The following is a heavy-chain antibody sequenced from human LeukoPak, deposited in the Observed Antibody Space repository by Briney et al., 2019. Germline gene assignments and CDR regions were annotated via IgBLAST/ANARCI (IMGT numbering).Heavy chain of an antibody. V-gene: IGHV3-9*01. CDR1: GFTFDDYG. CDR3: ARGVSKNP. Sequence: PGGSLRLSCAASGFTFDDYGMHWVRQAPGKGLEWVSGISWNSGSRAYADSVKGRFTISRDNAKNSLYLQMSSLRAKDTAVYYCARGVSKNPWGQGTLVTVSS. J-gene: IGHJ5*02. CDR2: ISWNSGSR.